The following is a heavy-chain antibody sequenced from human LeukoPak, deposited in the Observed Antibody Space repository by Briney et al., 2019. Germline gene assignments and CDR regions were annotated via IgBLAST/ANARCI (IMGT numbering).Heavy chain of an antibody. CDR1: GFTFDDYG. V-gene: IGHV3-20*04. Sequence: PGGSLRLSCAASGFTFDDYGMSWVRQAPGKGLEWVSGTNWNGGSTGYADSVKGRFTISRDNAKNSLYLQMNSLRAEDTALYYCARGGWELLPYYFDYWGQGTLVTVSS. J-gene: IGHJ4*02. CDR2: TNWNGGST. CDR3: ARGGWELLPYYFDY. D-gene: IGHD1-26*01.